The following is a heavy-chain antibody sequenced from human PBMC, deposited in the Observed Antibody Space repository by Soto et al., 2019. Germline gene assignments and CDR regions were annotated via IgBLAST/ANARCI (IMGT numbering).Heavy chain of an antibody. CDR3: ARASVGPPGGGSWTLPFEI. V-gene: IGHV4-4*07. CDR2: IYTGGST. CDR1: GGSISSYY. D-gene: IGHD2-15*01. J-gene: IGHJ4*02. Sequence: SETLSLTCTVSGGSISSYYWSWIRQPAGKGLEWIGRIYTGGSTNYSPSLKSRVTMSVDTSKNQFSLRLTSVTAADTAVYYCARASVGPPGGGSWTLPFEIWGRGTLVTVS.